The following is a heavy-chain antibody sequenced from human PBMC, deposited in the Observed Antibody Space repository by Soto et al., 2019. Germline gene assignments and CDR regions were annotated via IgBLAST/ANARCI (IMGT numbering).Heavy chain of an antibody. CDR3: TRDEGVSYDNWFNP. CDR2: ISSGSAYI. V-gene: IGHV3-21*06. Sequence: EVQLVESGGGLVKPGGSLRLSCTFTFNSYSLNWVRQAPGKGLGWVSSISSGSAYIKYADSVKGRFTISRDNANNLLYLQMRILRVDDTAVYYCTRDEGVSYDNWFNPWGQGTMVTVSS. J-gene: IGHJ5*02. D-gene: IGHD1-26*01. CDR1: TFNSYS.